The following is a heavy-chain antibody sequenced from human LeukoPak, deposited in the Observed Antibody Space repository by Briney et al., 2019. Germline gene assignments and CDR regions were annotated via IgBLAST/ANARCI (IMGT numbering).Heavy chain of an antibody. CDR2: MNPNSGNT. V-gene: IGHV1-8*01. Sequence: ASVKVSCKASGYTFTSYDINWVRQATGQGLEWMGWMNPNSGNTGYAQKFRGRVTMTRNTSISTAYMELSSLRSEDTAVCYCARRGGLKRGGSCFDYWGQGTLVTVSS. D-gene: IGHD2-15*01. J-gene: IGHJ4*02. CDR1: GYTFTSYD. CDR3: ARRGGLKRGGSCFDY.